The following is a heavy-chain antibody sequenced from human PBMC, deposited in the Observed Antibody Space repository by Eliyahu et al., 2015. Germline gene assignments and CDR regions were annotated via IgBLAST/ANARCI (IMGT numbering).Heavy chain of an antibody. Sequence: GDFTYHADSVKGRCTISRDNSKNMIYLQMTSLRAEDTAVYYCAKYRTIGTETYYLSDAFDVWGQGTVVTVSS. D-gene: IGHD2/OR15-2a*01. V-gene: IGHV3-23*01. CDR2: GDFT. J-gene: IGHJ3*01. CDR3: AKYRTIGTETYYLSDAFDV.